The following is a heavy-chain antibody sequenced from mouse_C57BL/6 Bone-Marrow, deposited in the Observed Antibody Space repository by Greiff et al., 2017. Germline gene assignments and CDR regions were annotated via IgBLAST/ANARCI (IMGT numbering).Heavy chain of an antibody. CDR2: ISDGGSYT. D-gene: IGHD3-2*02. J-gene: IGHJ2*01. CDR3: ARDRGQLRLNYFDY. V-gene: IGHV5-4*01. CDR1: GFTFSSYA. Sequence: EVKLVESGGGLVKPGGSLKLSCAASGFTFSSYAMSWVRQTPEKRLEWVATISDGGSYTYYPDNVKGRFTISRDNATNNLYLQMSHLKSEDTAMYYCARDRGQLRLNYFDYWGQGTTRTVSS.